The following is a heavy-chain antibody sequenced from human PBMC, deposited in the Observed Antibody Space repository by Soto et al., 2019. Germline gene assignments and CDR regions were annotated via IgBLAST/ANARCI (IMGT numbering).Heavy chain of an antibody. D-gene: IGHD3-3*01. J-gene: IGHJ6*02. V-gene: IGHV3-74*01. CDR3: ARGNPIITIFGVVTTDYGMDV. Sequence: GGSLRLSCAASGFTFSSYAMSWVRQAPGKGLEWVSRINSDGSSTSYANSVKGRFTISRDNAKNTLYLQMNSLRAEDTAVYYCARGNPIITIFGVVTTDYGMDVWGQGTTVTVSS. CDR2: INSDGSST. CDR1: GFTFSSYA.